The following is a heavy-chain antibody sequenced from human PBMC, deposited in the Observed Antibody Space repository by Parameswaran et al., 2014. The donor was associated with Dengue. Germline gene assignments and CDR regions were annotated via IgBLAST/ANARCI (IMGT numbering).Heavy chain of an antibody. J-gene: IGHJ4*02. CDR3: ARGLVVVVAARHFDY. V-gene: IGHV1-8*01. CDR2: MNPNSGNT. D-gene: IGHD2-15*01. Sequence: WVRQAPGQGLEWMGWMNPNSGNTGYAQKFQGRVTMTRNTSISTAYVELSRLRSDDTAVYYCARGLVVVVAARHFDYWGQGTLVTVSS.